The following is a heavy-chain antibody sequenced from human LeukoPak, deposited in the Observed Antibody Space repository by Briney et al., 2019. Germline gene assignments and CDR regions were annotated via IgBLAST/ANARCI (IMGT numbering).Heavy chain of an antibody. CDR2: IYTSGST. J-gene: IGHJ2*01. Sequence: SETLSLTCTVSGGSISSYYWSWIRQPAGKGLEWIGRIYTSGSTNYNPSLKSRVTMSVDTSKNQFSLKLSSVTAADTAVYYCARARRIAARLYWYFDLWGRGTLVTVSS. CDR3: ARARRIAARLYWYFDL. CDR1: GGSISSYY. D-gene: IGHD6-6*01. V-gene: IGHV4-4*07.